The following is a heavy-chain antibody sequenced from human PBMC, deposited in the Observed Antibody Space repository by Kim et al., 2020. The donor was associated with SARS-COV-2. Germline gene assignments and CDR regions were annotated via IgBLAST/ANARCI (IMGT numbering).Heavy chain of an antibody. J-gene: IGHJ6*02. V-gene: IGHV1-69*13. CDR2: IIPIFGTA. D-gene: IGHD3-22*01. Sequence: SVKVSCKASGGTFSSYAISWVRQAPGQGLEWMGGIIPIFGTANYAQKFQGRVTITADESTSTAYMELSSLRSEDTAVYYCARDRGDYYDSSGYSLNYGMDVWGQGTTVTVSS. CDR1: GGTFSSYA. CDR3: ARDRGDYYDSSGYSLNYGMDV.